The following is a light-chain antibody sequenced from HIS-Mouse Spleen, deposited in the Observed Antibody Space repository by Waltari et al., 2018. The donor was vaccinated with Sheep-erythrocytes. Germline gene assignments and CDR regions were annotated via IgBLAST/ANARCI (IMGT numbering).Light chain of an antibody. CDR1: SSDVGGYNY. Sequence: QSALTQPRSVSGSPGQAVTISCTGTSSDVGGYNYVSWYQQHPGKAPKLRIHDASKRPSGVPDRLSGSKAGNTASLTISGLQAEDEADYYCCSYAGSYNHVFATGTKVTVL. V-gene: IGLV2-11*01. CDR3: CSYAGSYNHV. CDR2: DAS. J-gene: IGLJ1*01.